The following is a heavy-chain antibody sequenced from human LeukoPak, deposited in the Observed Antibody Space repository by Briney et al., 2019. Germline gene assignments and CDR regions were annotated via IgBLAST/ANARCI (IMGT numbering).Heavy chain of an antibody. V-gene: IGHV1-8*01. CDR3: ARGSGYSYGYDAFDI. Sequence: GASVKVSCKASGYTFTSYDINWVRQATGQGLEWMGWMNPNSGNTGYVQKFQGRVTMTRNTSISTAYMELSSLRSEDTAVYYCARGSGYSYGYDAFDIWGQGTMVTVSS. J-gene: IGHJ3*02. D-gene: IGHD5-18*01. CDR1: GYTFTSYD. CDR2: MNPNSGNT.